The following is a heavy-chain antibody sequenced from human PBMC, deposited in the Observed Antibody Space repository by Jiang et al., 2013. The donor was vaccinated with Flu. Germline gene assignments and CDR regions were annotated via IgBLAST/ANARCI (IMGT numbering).Heavy chain of an antibody. J-gene: IGHJ4*02. CDR2: IDAGTGNT. Sequence: SGAEVKKPRASVKVSCQTSGYTFSISPLHWVRQAPGQRFEWMGWIDAGTGNTKYSPRFQGRVTITRDTSASTVYMELSSLISEDTAVYYCARGERLWFGEFYGPYFDYWGQGTLVTVSS. D-gene: IGHD3-10*01. V-gene: IGHV1-3*01. CDR1: GYTFSISP. CDR3: ARGERLWFGEFYGPYFDY.